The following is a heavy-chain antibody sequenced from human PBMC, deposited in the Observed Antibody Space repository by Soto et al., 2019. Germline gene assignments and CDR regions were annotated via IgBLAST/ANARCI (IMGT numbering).Heavy chain of an antibody. V-gene: IGHV4-31*03. J-gene: IGHJ4*02. CDR2: IYYSGST. Sequence: PSETLSLTCTVSGDSISSGGYYWSWIRQHPGKGLEWIGYIYYSGSTYYNPSLKSRVTISVDTSKNQFSLKLSSVTAADTAGFYGDQEDRPFFWGQGTRVTVSS. CDR3: DQEDRPFF. CDR1: GDSISSGGYY. D-gene: IGHD3-3*01.